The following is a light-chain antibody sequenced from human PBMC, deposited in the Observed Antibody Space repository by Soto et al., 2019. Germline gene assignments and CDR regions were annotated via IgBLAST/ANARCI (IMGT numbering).Light chain of an antibody. CDR3: QEFNSYPLS. Sequence: AIQVTQSPSSLSASVGDRVTVTCRASQGISTALAWYQQKPGKAPKLLIYDASSLESGVPSRFSGSGSGTDFTLTISSLQPEDYASDYYQEFNSYPLSCAQGPRLAIK. CDR2: DAS. V-gene: IGKV1-13*02. J-gene: IGKJ5*01. CDR1: QGISTA.